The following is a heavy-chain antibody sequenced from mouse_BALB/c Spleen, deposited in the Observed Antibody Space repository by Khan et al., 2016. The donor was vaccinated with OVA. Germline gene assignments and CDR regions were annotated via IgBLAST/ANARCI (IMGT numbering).Heavy chain of an antibody. J-gene: IGHJ4*01. D-gene: IGHD3-1*01. CDR3: ARGGYNPAMDY. CDR1: GYTFSMYW. V-gene: IGHV1-9*01. Sequence: VQLQESGAELMKPGASVTISCKATGYTFSMYWIEWVKQRPGHGLEWIGDILPGSGNTNNNEKFKGKATFTAHTSSNTAYMELSSLTSKDSAVYYCARGGYNPAMDYWGQGTSVTVSS. CDR2: ILPGSGNT.